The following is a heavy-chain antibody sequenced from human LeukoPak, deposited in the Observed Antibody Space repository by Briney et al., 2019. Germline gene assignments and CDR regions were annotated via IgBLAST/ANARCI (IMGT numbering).Heavy chain of an antibody. CDR2: IDLSDSYT. CDR1: GYSFTSYW. CDR3: ARLQDYYGSGRAGFDP. V-gene: IGHV5-10-1*01. D-gene: IGHD3-10*01. J-gene: IGHJ5*02. Sequence: GESLKISCKGSGYSFTSYWISWVRQMPGKGLEWMGRIDLSDSYTNYSPSFQGHVTISADKSISTAYLQWSSLKASDTAMYYCARLQDYYGSGRAGFDPWGQGTLVTVSS.